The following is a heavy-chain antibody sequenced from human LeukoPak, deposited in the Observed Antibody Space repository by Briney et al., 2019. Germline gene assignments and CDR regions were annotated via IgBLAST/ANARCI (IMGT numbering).Heavy chain of an antibody. Sequence: SETLSLTCTVSGYSISSGYYWDWIRQPPGKGLEWIGSIYHSGSTYYNPSLKSRVTISVDTSKNQFSLKLSSVTAADTAVYYCARDFLAAANWFDPWGQGTLVAVSS. CDR3: ARDFLAAANWFDP. D-gene: IGHD6-25*01. J-gene: IGHJ5*02. CDR1: GYSISSGYY. CDR2: IYHSGST. V-gene: IGHV4-38-2*02.